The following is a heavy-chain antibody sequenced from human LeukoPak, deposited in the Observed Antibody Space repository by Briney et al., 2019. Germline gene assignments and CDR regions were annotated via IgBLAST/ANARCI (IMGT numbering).Heavy chain of an antibody. CDR3: ARALRRGELPPYYYGMDV. V-gene: IGHV3-21*01. CDR2: ISSSSSYI. J-gene: IGHJ6*02. D-gene: IGHD1-26*01. CDR1: GFTFSSYS. Sequence: KPGGSLRLSCAASGFTFSSYSMNWVRQAPGKGLEWVSSISSSSSYIYYADSVKGRFTISRDNAKNSLYLQMNSLRAEDTAVYYCARALRRGELPPYYYGMDVWGQGTTVTVSS.